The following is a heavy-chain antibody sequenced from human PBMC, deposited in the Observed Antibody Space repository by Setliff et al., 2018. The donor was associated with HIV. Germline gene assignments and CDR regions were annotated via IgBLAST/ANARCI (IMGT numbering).Heavy chain of an antibody. CDR2: IYTNGYT. J-gene: IGHJ4*02. CDR1: GGSIRSGSYY. Sequence: SETLSLTCTVYGGSIRSGSYYWTWIRQPAGKGPEWIGHIYTNGYTYYNPSLKSRVTISVDTSKNQFSLKLSSVTAADTAMYYCARVVPVGGNDYWGQGTLVTVSS. CDR3: ARVVPVGGNDY. V-gene: IGHV4-61*09. D-gene: IGHD6-19*01.